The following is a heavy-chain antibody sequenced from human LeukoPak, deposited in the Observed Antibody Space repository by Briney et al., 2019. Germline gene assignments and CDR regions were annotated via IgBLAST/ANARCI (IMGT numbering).Heavy chain of an antibody. CDR2: IYYSGST. CDR1: GYSINSGYC. J-gene: IGHJ4*02. D-gene: IGHD1-26*01. CDR3: ARHEIVGATFSDY. Sequence: SETLSLTCVVSGYSINSGYCWGWIRQPPGKGLEWIGSIYYSGSTYYNPSLKSRVTISVDTSKNQFSLKLSSVTAADTAVYYCARHEIVGATFSDYWGQGTLVTVSS. V-gene: IGHV4-38-2*01.